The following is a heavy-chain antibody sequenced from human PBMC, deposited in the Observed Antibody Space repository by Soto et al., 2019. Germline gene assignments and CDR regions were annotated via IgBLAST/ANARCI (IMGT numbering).Heavy chain of an antibody. J-gene: IGHJ3*02. CDR3: ARNDPVARHAFDI. CDR1: GGSISSSSYY. Sequence: PSETLSLTCTVSGGSISSSSYYWGWIRQPPGKGLEWIGSIYYSGSTYYNPSLKSRVTISVETSKKQFYLKLSSVTAADTAVYYCARNDPVARHAFDIWGQGTMVTVSS. CDR2: IYYSGST. V-gene: IGHV4-39*01. D-gene: IGHD6-25*01.